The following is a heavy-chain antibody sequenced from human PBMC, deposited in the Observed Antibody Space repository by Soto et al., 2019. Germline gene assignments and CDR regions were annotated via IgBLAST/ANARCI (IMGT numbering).Heavy chain of an antibody. CDR3: AQAVLWFGESRPDAFDI. D-gene: IGHD3-10*01. J-gene: IGHJ3*02. V-gene: IGHV4-39*01. CDR2: IYYSGST. Sequence: QLQLQESGPGLVKPSETLSLTCTVSGGSISSSSYYWGWIRQPPGKGLEWIGSIYYSGSTYYNPSLKSRVTISVDTSKNQFSLKLSSVTAADTAVYYCAQAVLWFGESRPDAFDIWGQGTMVTVSS. CDR1: GGSISSSSYY.